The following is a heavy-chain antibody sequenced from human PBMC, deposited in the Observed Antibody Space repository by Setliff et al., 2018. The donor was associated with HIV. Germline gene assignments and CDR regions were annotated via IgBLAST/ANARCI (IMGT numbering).Heavy chain of an antibody. D-gene: IGHD6-13*01. V-gene: IGHV4-39*01. CDR2: VYYSGTT. Sequence: PSETLSLTCTVSGASISNSPHYWGWVRQPPGKGLEWIGNVYYSGTTYYNSALKSRVTISVDLSSNRFSLQLTSLTAADTAVYYCAPIIRAGDTSRWAYFDFWGQGTLVTVSS. CDR1: GASISNSPHY. J-gene: IGHJ4*02. CDR3: APIIRAGDTSRWAYFDF.